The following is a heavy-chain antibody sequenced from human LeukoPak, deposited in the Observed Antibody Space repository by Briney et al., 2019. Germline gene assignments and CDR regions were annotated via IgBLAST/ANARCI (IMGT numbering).Heavy chain of an antibody. Sequence: PSETLSLTCAVYGGSFSGYYWSWIRRPPGKGLEWIGEINHSGSTNYNPSLKSRVTISVDTSKNQFSLKLSSATAADTAVYYCARGPYYDFWSGYYTDGFDYWGQGTLVTVSS. J-gene: IGHJ4*02. D-gene: IGHD3-3*01. CDR1: GGSFSGYY. CDR2: INHSGST. V-gene: IGHV4-34*01. CDR3: ARGPYYDFWSGYYTDGFDY.